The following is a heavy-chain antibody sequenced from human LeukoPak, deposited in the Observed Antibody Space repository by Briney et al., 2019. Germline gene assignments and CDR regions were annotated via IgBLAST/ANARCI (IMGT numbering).Heavy chain of an antibody. Sequence: SETLSLTCTVSGGSISSSSYYWGWIRQPPGKGLEWIGSIYYSGSTYYNPSLKSRVTISVDTSKNQFSLKLSSVTAADTAVYYCAREQLGTFDYWGQGTLVTVSS. J-gene: IGHJ4*02. D-gene: IGHD6-6*01. CDR1: GGSISSSSYY. V-gene: IGHV4-39*07. CDR2: IYYSGST. CDR3: AREQLGTFDY.